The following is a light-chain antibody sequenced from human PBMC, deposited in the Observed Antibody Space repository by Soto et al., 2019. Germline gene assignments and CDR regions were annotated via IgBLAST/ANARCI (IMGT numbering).Light chain of an antibody. CDR3: SSYTTTSTLL. CDR1: NRDIGAYNL. Sequence: QSALTQPASVSGSLGQSITISCTGSNRDIGAYNLVSWYQQYPDTAPKLIIYEVRNRPSGVSYRFTGSRSGNTASLTISARQADDESTFYCSSYTTTSTLLFGGGTKVTVL. J-gene: IGLJ3*02. V-gene: IGLV2-14*01. CDR2: EVR.